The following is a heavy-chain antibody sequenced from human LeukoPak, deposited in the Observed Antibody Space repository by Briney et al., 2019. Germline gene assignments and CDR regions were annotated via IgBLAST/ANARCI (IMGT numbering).Heavy chain of an antibody. D-gene: IGHD3-10*01. CDR2: INHSGST. CDR1: GGSFSGYY. CDR3: ARDVLLWFGEGVNYFDY. V-gene: IGHV4-34*01. Sequence: PSETLSLTCAVYGGSFSGYYWSWIRQPPGKGLEWIGEINHSGSTNYNPSLKSRVTISVDTSKNQFSLKLSSVTAADTAVYYCARDVLLWFGEGVNYFDYWGQGTLVTVSS. J-gene: IGHJ4*02.